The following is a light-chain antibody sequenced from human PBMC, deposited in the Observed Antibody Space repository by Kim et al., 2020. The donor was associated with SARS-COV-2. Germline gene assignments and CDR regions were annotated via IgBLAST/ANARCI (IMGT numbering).Light chain of an antibody. CDR1: NIGRKS. V-gene: IGLV3-21*04. J-gene: IGLJ3*02. CDR2: YDS. CDR3: QVWDSSSDHPRV. Sequence: GKAARITCGGNNIGRKSVHWYQQKPGQAPVVVIYYDSDRPSGIPERFSGSNSGNTATLTISRVEAGDEADYYCQVWDSSSDHPRVFGGGTKLTVL.